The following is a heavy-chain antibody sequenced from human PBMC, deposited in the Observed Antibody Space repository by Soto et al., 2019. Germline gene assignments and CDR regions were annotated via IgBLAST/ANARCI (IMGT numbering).Heavy chain of an antibody. CDR3: ARGSYDFWSGYCSYYYYYGMDV. Sequence: SDTLSLPCAVYAGSFSGYYWSWIRQPPGKGLEWIGEINHSGSTNYNPSLKTRVTISVDTSKNQFSLKLSSVTAADTAVYYCARGSYDFWSGYCSYYYYYGMDVWGQGTSVTVSS. V-gene: IGHV4-34*01. D-gene: IGHD3-3*01. CDR2: INHSGST. CDR1: AGSFSGYY. J-gene: IGHJ6*02.